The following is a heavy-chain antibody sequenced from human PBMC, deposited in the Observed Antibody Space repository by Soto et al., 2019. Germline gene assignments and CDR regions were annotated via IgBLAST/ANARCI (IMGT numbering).Heavy chain of an antibody. CDR3: ARFRLITDFYGMDV. D-gene: IGHD3-16*01. J-gene: IGHJ6*02. CDR1: GYSFTTYW. Sequence: ESLKISCKTSGYSFTTYWISWVRQMPGKGLEWTGRIDPTDSYTNYNPSFQGHVTISADKSISTAYLHWSSLQASDTAIYYCARFRLITDFYGMDVWGQGTAVTVSS. CDR2: IDPTDSYT. V-gene: IGHV5-10-1*01.